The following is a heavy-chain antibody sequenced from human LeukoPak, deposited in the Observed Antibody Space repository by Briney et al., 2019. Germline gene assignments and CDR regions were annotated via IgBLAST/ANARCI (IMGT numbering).Heavy chain of an antibody. CDR1: GYTFTGYY. J-gene: IGHJ5*02. V-gene: IGHV1-2*02. D-gene: IGHD2-15*01. CDR3: ARDSPPEPRRYCSGGSCPNWFDP. Sequence: ASVKVSCKASGYTFTGYYMHWVRQAPGQGLEWMGWVNPNNGGTNYAQKFQGRVTMTRDTSTSTVYMELSSLRSEDTAVYYCARDSPPEPRRYCSGGSCPNWFDPWGQGTLVTVSS. CDR2: VNPNNGGT.